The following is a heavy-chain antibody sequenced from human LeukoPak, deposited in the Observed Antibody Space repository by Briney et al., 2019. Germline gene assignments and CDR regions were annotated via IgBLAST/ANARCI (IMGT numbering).Heavy chain of an antibody. Sequence: PGGSLRLSCAASGFTFSSYAMSWVRQAPGKGLEWVSAISGSGGSTYYADSVKGRFTISRDNSKNTLYLQMNSLGAEDTAVYYCAKDQLLWEEYFQHWGQGTLVTVSS. J-gene: IGHJ1*01. V-gene: IGHV3-23*01. CDR3: AKDQLLWEEYFQH. CDR1: GFTFSSYA. CDR2: ISGSGGST. D-gene: IGHD1-26*01.